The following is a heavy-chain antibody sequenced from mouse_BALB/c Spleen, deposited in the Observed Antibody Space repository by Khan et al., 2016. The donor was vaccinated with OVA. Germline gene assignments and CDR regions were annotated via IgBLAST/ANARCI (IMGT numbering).Heavy chain of an antibody. Sequence: EVQLQESGPGLVKPSQSLSLTCTVTGYSIASDYAWNWIRQFPGNKLEWMGFISYSGHTNYNPSLKSRISITRDTSKNQFFLQLNSVTSEDTATYYGARVYGGDFDYWGQGTTLTVSS. CDR2: ISYSGHT. D-gene: IGHD1-1*01. CDR1: GYSIASDYA. CDR3: ARVYGGDFDY. V-gene: IGHV3-2*02. J-gene: IGHJ2*01.